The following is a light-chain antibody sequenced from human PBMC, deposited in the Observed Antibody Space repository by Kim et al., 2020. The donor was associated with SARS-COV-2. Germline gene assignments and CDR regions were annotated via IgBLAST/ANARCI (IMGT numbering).Light chain of an antibody. CDR3: AIWDDRLSGWV. Sequence: ELTQPPSASGTPGQRVTISCSGSSSNIGNNFVFWYQQLPTTAPKLLIYKNNQRPSGVPDRFSGSKSGTSASLAISGLRSEDEADYYCAIWDDRLSGWVFGGGTQLTVL. CDR1: SSNIGNNF. CDR2: KNN. J-gene: IGLJ3*02. V-gene: IGLV1-47*01.